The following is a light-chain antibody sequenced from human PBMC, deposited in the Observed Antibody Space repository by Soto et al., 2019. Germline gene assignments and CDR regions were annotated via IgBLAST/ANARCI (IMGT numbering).Light chain of an antibody. CDR3: QQEGRTSGT. V-gene: IGKV3D-20*01. CDR2: GAS. Sequence: EIVFTQSPSTLSLSPGERATLSCGASQSVSSSYLAWYQQKPGLAPRLLIYGASSSATGIPDRCSSSGSGTDFTPPTSRREQEEDAVDYCQQEGRTSGTFGQGTRLE. CDR1: QSVSSSY. J-gene: IGKJ5*01.